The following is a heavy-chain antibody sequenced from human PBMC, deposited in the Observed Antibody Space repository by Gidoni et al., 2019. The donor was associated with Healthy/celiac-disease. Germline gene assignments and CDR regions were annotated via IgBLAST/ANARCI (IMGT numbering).Heavy chain of an antibody. CDR1: GCSIRSSSYY. D-gene: IGHD3-16*02. Sequence: QLQLQESGPRLVKPSETLSLTCTVPGCSIRSSSYYWGWIRQPPGKGLEWIGSIYYTGSTYYNPSRKSRVTISVETSKNQFSLKLSSVTAADTDVYYCASTTFIAAPDYWGQGTLVTVSS. V-gene: IGHV4-39*01. J-gene: IGHJ4*02. CDR3: ASTTFIAAPDY. CDR2: IYYTGST.